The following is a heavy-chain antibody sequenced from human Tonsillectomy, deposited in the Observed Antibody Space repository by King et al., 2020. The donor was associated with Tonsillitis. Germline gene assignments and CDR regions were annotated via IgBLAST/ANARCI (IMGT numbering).Heavy chain of an antibody. CDR1: GFSFSSYW. CDR3: AGHISTGYSIDS. V-gene: IGHV3-7*01. D-gene: IGHD3-9*01. Sequence: VQLVESGGGLVQPGGSLRLSCAASGFSFSSYWMTWVRQAPGKGLEWLANIKEDGSEKYYVDSVKGRFTISRDNAKNSLYLQLNSLRAEDTAVYYCAGHISTGYSIDSWGQGTLVTVSS. CDR2: IKEDGSEK. J-gene: IGHJ4*02.